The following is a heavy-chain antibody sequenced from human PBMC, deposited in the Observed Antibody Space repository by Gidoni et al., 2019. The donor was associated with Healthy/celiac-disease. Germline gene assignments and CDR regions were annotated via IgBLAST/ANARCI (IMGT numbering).Heavy chain of an antibody. J-gene: IGHJ4*02. D-gene: IGHD6-19*01. CDR3: ARHSAVAGTLSY. CDR2: IYYSGST. V-gene: IGHV4-39*01. Sequence: QLQLQESGPGLVKPSETLSLTCPVPGGSISSSSYYWGWIRQPPGKGLEWIGSIYYSGSTYYNPSLKSRVTISLDTSKNQFSLKLSSVTAADTAVYYCARHSAVAGTLSYWGQGTLVTVSS. CDR1: GGSISSSSYY.